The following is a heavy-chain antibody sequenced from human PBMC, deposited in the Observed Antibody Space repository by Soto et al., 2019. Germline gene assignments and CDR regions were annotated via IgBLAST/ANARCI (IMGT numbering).Heavy chain of an antibody. CDR2: IDSDGRST. Sequence: GGSLRLSCAASGFSFSSYWMHWVRQSPGKGLVWVSQIDSDGRSTTYADTVKGRFTVSRDNAKNKLFLQMNSLRAEDTAVYYCVRDYDSSGFYSGHWGQGTLVTVSS. CDR3: VRDYDSSGFYSGH. D-gene: IGHD3-22*01. J-gene: IGHJ4*02. V-gene: IGHV3-74*03. CDR1: GFSFSSYW.